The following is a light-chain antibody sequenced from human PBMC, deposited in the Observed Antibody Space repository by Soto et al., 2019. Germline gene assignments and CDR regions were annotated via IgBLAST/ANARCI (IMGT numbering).Light chain of an antibody. V-gene: IGKV1-12*01. Sequence: DIQMTQSPSSVSASVGDRVTITCRASQAISDWLAWYQQKPGKAPNLLIYSASSLQSGVPPRFSGSGSGTDFTLTISGLQPEDLATYFCLQVNTFPLTFGGGTKVEI. J-gene: IGKJ4*01. CDR2: SAS. CDR1: QAISDW. CDR3: LQVNTFPLT.